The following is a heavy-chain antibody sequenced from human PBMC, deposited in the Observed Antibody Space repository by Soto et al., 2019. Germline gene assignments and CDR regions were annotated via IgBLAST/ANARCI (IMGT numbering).Heavy chain of an antibody. CDR1: GSTFTGYY. J-gene: IGHJ3*02. Sequence: ASVKVSCKASGSTFTGYYMHWVRQAHGQGLEWMGWINPNSGGTNYAQKFQGWVTMTRDTSISTAYMELSRLRSDDTAVYYCAREGYDYVWGSYRSHRRKGNACDIWGQGTMGTVSS. V-gene: IGHV1-2*04. CDR3: AREGYDYVWGSYRSHRRKGNACDI. D-gene: IGHD3-16*02. CDR2: INPNSGGT.